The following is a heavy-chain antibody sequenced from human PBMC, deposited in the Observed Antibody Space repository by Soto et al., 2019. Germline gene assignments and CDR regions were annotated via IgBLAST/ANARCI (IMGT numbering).Heavy chain of an antibody. V-gene: IGHV3-21*01. Sequence: EVQLMESGGGLVKPAGSLRLSCAASGFTFSGYTMNWVRQAPGKGLEWVSSISGSSGFIYYTDSVKGRFTISRDNARNALYLQMNSLRAEDTAVYYCARHGKPGVGEWYLDFWGQGALVTVSS. CDR1: GFTFSGYT. CDR2: ISGSSGFI. D-gene: IGHD3-10*01. J-gene: IGHJ4*02. CDR3: ARHGKPGVGEWYLDF.